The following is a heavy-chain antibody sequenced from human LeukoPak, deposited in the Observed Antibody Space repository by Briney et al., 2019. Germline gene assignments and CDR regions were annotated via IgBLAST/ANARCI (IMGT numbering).Heavy chain of an antibody. Sequence: GGSLRLSCVASGFTFSRYGMHWVRQAPGKGLEWVAVISYDGSNKYYADSVKGRFTISRDNSKNTLYLQMNSLRAEDTAVYYCARADWDTAMIDYWGQGTLVTASS. CDR1: GFTFSRYG. CDR2: ISYDGSNK. D-gene: IGHD5-18*01. V-gene: IGHV3-30*03. J-gene: IGHJ4*02. CDR3: ARADWDTAMIDY.